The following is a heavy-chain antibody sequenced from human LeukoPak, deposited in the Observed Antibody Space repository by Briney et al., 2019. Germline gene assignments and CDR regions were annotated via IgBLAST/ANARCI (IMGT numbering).Heavy chain of an antibody. CDR2: VYHSGTA. CDR1: HFSITSGHY. D-gene: IGHD5/OR15-5a*01. CDR3: ARGGSTRSGGFDP. Sequence: SETLSVTCAVSHFSITSGHYWAWIRHPPGKGLEWIGSVYHSGTAYYNPSLKSRILVSVDTSKNELSLTLTSVIAADTAVYYCARGGSTRSGGFDPWGQGTLVSVSS. J-gene: IGHJ5*02. V-gene: IGHV4-38-2*01.